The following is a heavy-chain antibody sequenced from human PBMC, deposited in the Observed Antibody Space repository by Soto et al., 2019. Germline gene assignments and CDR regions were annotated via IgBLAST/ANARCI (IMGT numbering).Heavy chain of an antibody. Sequence: PSETLSLTCTVSGACISSDYWSWIRQPPGKGLEWIGYIYYSGSTNYNPSLKSRVTISVDTSKNQFSLKLSSVTAADTAVYYCARDNGYSYASTLDPWRQGTLLT. V-gene: IGHV4-59*01. CDR2: IYYSGST. J-gene: IGHJ5*02. D-gene: IGHD5-18*01. CDR3: ARDNGYSYASTLDP. CDR1: GACISSDY.